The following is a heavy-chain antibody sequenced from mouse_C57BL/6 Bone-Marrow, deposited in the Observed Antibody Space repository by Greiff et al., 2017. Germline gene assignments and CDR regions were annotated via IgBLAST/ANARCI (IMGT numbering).Heavy chain of an antibody. V-gene: IGHV1-69*01. D-gene: IGHD6-1*01. CDR1: GYTFTSYW. CDR3: AREKLGSLYAMDY. Sequence: QVQLQQPGAELVMPAASVKLSCKASGYTFTSYWMHWVKQRPGQGLEWIGEIDPSDSYTNYNQKFKGKSTLTVDKSSSTAYMQLSSLTSEDSAVYYCAREKLGSLYAMDYWGQGTSVTVSS. CDR2: IDPSDSYT. J-gene: IGHJ4*01.